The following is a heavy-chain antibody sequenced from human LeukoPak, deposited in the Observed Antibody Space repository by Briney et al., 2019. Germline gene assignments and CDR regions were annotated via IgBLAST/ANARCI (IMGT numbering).Heavy chain of an antibody. Sequence: GGSLRLSCAASGFTFSSYGMHWVRQAPGKGLEWVSAINGGGGRTYYADSVKGRFTISRDNSKNTVYLQMNSLRAEDTAIYYCAKDGTDYGDYGFDSWGQGTLVTVSS. D-gene: IGHD4-17*01. CDR1: GFTFSSYG. V-gene: IGHV3-23*01. J-gene: IGHJ4*02. CDR3: AKDGTDYGDYGFDS. CDR2: INGGGGRT.